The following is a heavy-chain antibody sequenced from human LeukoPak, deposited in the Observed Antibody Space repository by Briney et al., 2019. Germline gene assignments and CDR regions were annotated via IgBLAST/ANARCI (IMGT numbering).Heavy chain of an antibody. CDR3: ARPLVRGVITGVFDY. Sequence: SETLSLTCTVSGGSISSYYWGWIRQPPGKGLEWIGSIYFSGTTYYHPSLKSRVTISVDTSKNQFSLKLSSVTAADTAVYYCARPLVRGVITGVFDYWGQGTLVTVSS. J-gene: IGHJ4*02. CDR1: GGSISSYY. D-gene: IGHD3-10*01. V-gene: IGHV4-39*01. CDR2: IYFSGTT.